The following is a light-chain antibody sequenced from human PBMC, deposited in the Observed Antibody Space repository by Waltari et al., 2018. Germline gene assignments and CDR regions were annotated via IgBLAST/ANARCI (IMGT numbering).Light chain of an antibody. CDR2: SNK. CDR1: SSNIGSNT. V-gene: IGLV1-44*01. CDR3: ASWDDSLNGVV. Sequence: QSVLTQPPSASGTPGQRVTISCSGSSSNIGSNTVNWYQQLPGTAPKLLIYSNKRRPAGVPGRFSGSKSDTSASLAISGLQSEDEAEYYCASWDDSLNGVVFGGGTKLTVL. J-gene: IGLJ2*01.